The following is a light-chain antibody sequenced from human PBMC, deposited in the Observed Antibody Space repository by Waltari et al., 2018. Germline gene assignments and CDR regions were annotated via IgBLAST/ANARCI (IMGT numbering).Light chain of an antibody. Sequence: EIVLTQSPGTLSSSPGERATLSCWASQSVGRALAWYQQKRGQAPRLLIYGASTRASGIPDRFSGSGSGTDFSLTINRLEPEDFAVYYCQHYVRLPVTFGQGTKVEIK. CDR2: GAS. J-gene: IGKJ1*01. CDR3: QHYVRLPVT. V-gene: IGKV3-20*01. CDR1: QSVGRA.